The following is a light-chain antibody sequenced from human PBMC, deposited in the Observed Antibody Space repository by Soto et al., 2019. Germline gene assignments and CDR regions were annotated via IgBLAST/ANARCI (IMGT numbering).Light chain of an antibody. Sequence: DTQMTQSPSTLSASVGDRVTITCRASQSITNWLAWYQQKPGKAPKLLIYKASSLQGGVPSRFSGSGSGTEFTLTISSLQPDDFATYYCQQYNSYSGTFGQGTKVEIK. V-gene: IGKV1-5*03. J-gene: IGKJ1*01. CDR2: KAS. CDR1: QSITNW. CDR3: QQYNSYSGT.